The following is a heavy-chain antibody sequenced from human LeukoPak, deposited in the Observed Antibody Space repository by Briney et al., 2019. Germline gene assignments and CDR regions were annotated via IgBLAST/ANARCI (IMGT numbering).Heavy chain of an antibody. V-gene: IGHV4-59*06. D-gene: IGHD2-2*01. Sequence: PSETLSLTCTVSGGSISSYYWSWIRQHPGKGLEWIGYIYSSGATYYNPSLKSRVSISVDTSKNQFSLKLSSVTAADTAVYYCARALGYCSSTTCYDYWGQGTLVTVSS. CDR2: IYSSGAT. CDR3: ARALGYCSSTTCYDY. CDR1: GGSISSYY. J-gene: IGHJ4*02.